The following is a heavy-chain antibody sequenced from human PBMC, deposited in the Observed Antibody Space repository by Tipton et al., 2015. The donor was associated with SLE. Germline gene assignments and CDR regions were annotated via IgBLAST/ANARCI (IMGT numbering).Heavy chain of an antibody. CDR1: GLTFRNYG. J-gene: IGHJ4*02. CDR3: ARVGGSYRTSYFDY. D-gene: IGHD1-26*01. Sequence: SLRLSCAVSGLTFRNYGMNWVRQAPGKGLEWVAIISYDGSNKYYEDSVKGRFTIPRDNSKNTLYLQMGSLRAEDMAVYYCARVGGSYRTSYFDYWGQGTLVTVSS. V-gene: IGHV3-30*03. CDR2: ISYDGSNK.